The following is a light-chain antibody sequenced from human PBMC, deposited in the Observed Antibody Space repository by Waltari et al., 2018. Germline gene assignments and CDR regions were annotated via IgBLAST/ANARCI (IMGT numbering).Light chain of an antibody. CDR2: DVS. V-gene: IGLV2-11*01. J-gene: IGLJ2*01. Sequence: QSALTQPRSVSGSPGQSVTISCTGTSSDVGGYNFVSWYQQHPGKAPKPIIYDVSKPPSGVPDRFSGSKSGNTASLTISGLQAEDEADYYCCSYAGSYTVVFGGGTKLTVL. CDR3: CSYAGSYTVV. CDR1: SSDVGGYNF.